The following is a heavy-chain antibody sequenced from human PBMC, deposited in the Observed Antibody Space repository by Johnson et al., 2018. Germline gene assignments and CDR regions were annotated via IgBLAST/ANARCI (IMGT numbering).Heavy chain of an antibody. V-gene: IGHV3-21*01. CDR1: GFTFSDST. D-gene: IGHD6-19*01. J-gene: IGHJ6*03. CDR3: ARDGVSSGWYSDPYYYMDV. CDR2: ISSSRSYI. Sequence: VQLVQSGGGVVQPGRSLRLSCAASGFTFSDSTRNWVRQVPGKGLEWVSPISSSRSYIYYAASVTGRFTLPRDNAKNSLLLQLNSLRAEETAVYYCARDGVSSGWYSDPYYYMDVWGKGTTVTVSS.